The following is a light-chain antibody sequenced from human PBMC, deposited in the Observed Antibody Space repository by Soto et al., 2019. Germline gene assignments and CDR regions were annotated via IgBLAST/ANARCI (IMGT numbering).Light chain of an antibody. CDR3: QHYNSYPWT. CDR2: KAS. V-gene: IGKV1-5*03. CDR1: QSISSW. J-gene: IGKJ1*01. Sequence: DIHMTQSPSTLSASVGDRVTITCRASQSISSWLAWYQQKPGKAPKLLIYKASSLESGVPSRFSGSGSGTEFTLTISSLQPDDFATFYCQHYNSYPWTFGQGTKVEIK.